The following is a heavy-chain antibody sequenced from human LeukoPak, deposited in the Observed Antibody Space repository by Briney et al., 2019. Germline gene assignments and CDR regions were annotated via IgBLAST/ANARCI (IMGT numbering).Heavy chain of an antibody. J-gene: IGHJ6*03. CDR3: ARVRDGYKPPKLSSYYYMDV. CDR2: IKQDGSEK. V-gene: IGHV3-7*01. CDR1: GFTFSGYW. Sequence: GGSLRLSCAASGFTFSGYWMSWVRQAPGKGLEWVADIKQDGSEKQYVGSVKGRFTISRDNTKNSLYLLMSSLRVEDTAVYYCARVRDGYKPPKLSSYYYMDVWGKGTTVTISS. D-gene: IGHD5-24*01.